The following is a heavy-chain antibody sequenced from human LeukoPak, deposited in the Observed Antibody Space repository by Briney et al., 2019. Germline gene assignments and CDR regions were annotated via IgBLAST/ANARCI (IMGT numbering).Heavy chain of an antibody. CDR1: NYSISRTYH. D-gene: IGHD3-10*01. CDR3: ATMMYGSGNYYNSDY. CDR2: VYHSGTT. Sequence: SETLSLTCTVSNYSISRTYHWGWIRQPPGKGLEWIGTVYHSGTTYYSPSLKSRATISIHPSKNQFSLRLSSVTAADTAVYYCATMMYGSGNYYNSDYWGQGTLVTVSS. J-gene: IGHJ4*02. V-gene: IGHV4-38-2*02.